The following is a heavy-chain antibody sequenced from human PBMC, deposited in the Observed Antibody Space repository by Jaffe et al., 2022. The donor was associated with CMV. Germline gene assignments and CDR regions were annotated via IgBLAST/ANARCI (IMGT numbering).Heavy chain of an antibody. D-gene: IGHD3-22*01. CDR2: INPNSGGT. CDR1: GYTFTGYY. Sequence: QVQLVQSGAEVKKPGASVKVSCKASGYTFTGYYMHWVRQAPGQGLEWMGWINPNSGGTNYAQKFQGRVTMTRDTSISTAYMELSRLRSDDTAVYYCARGYYYDSSGYSYYFDYWGQGTLVTVSS. J-gene: IGHJ4*02. CDR3: ARGYYYDSSGYSYYFDY. V-gene: IGHV1-2*02.